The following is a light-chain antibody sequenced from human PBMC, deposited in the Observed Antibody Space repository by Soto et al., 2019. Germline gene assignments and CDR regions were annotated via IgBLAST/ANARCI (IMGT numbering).Light chain of an antibody. V-gene: IGKV3-20*01. CDR2: GAS. J-gene: IGKJ2*01. Sequence: EIVLTQSPGTLSLSPGERATLSCRASQSVSSNYLTWYHQKPGQAPRLLIYGASSRATGIPDRFSGSGSGTDFTPTISRLEPEDSAVYYCQQYGGSPPYTFGQGTKLEIK. CDR1: QSVSSNY. CDR3: QQYGGSPPYT.